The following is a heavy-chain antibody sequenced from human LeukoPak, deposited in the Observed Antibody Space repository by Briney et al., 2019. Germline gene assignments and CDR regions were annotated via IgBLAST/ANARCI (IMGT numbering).Heavy chain of an antibody. CDR1: GFTFSSYS. D-gene: IGHD3-10*01. J-gene: IGHJ4*02. CDR3: ARDLKYYGPGGDQGYFDY. V-gene: IGHV3-21*01. CDR2: ISSSSSYI. Sequence: GGSLRLSCAASGFTFSSYSMNWVRQAPGKGLEWVSSISSSSSYIYYADSVKGRFTISRDNAKNSLYLQMNSLRAEDTAVYYCARDLKYYGPGGDQGYFDYWGQGTLVTVSS.